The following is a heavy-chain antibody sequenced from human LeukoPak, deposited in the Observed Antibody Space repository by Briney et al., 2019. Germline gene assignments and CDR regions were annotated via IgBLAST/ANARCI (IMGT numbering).Heavy chain of an antibody. CDR1: GYLISSGYY. J-gene: IGHJ4*02. V-gene: IGHV4-38-2*02. D-gene: IGHD1-26*01. CDR2: IYHSGST. CDR3: ARVVGATSFDY. Sequence: CETQFLMRTFSGYLISSGYYWGWIRQSPGKGLEWIGCIYHSGSTYYNPSFKSRVTISVDTSKNQFSLKLSSVAAADTAVYYCARVVGATSFDYWGQGTLVTASP.